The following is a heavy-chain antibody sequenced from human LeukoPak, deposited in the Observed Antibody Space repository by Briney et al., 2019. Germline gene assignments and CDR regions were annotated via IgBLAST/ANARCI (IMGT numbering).Heavy chain of an antibody. V-gene: IGHV3-30*04. J-gene: IGHJ6*03. D-gene: IGHD6-13*01. CDR2: ISYDGSNK. CDR3: ARDRGSSSWFYYYYMDV. CDR1: GFTFSSYA. Sequence: GRSLRLSCAASGFTFSSYAMHWVRQAPGKGLEWVAVISYDGSNKYYADSVKGRFTISRDNSKNTLYLQMNSLRAEDTAVYYCARDRGSSSWFYYYYMDVWGKGTTVTVSS.